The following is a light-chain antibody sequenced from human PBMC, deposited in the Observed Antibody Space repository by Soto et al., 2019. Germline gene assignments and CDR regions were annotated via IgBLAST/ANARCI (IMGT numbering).Light chain of an antibody. Sequence: QSVLTQPASVSGSPGQSITISCTGTSSDVGGYNYVSWYQQHPGKAPKLMIYEVSNRPSGVSNRFSGSKSGNTASLTISGLQAEDEADYYGSSYTSSSTLVYVFGTGTKVTVL. CDR1: SSDVGGYNY. CDR2: EVS. J-gene: IGLJ1*01. V-gene: IGLV2-14*01. CDR3: SSYTSSSTLVYV.